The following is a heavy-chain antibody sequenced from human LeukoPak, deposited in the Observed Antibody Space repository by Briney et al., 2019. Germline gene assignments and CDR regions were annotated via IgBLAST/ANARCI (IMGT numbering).Heavy chain of an antibody. V-gene: IGHV1-2*02. J-gene: IGHJ4*02. Sequence: GASVKVSCKASGYTFTGYYMHWVRQAPGQGLEWMGWINPNSGGTNYAQKFQGRVTMTRDTSIGTAYMELSRLRSDDTAVYYCARGSLRFLEWLLFDYWGQETLVTVSS. CDR2: INPNSGGT. CDR1: GYTFTGYY. CDR3: ARGSLRFLEWLLFDY. D-gene: IGHD3-3*01.